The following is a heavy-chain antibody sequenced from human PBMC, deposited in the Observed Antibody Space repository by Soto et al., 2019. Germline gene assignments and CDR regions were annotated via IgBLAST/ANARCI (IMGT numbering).Heavy chain of an antibody. V-gene: IGHV4-31*03. J-gene: IGHJ4*02. Sequence: QVQLQESGPGLVKPSQTLSLTCTVSGGSISSGGYYWSWIRQHPGKGLEWIGYIYYSGSTYYNPSLQRRFTITVEPSKNQFSLKLSSVTAADTAVYYCARVGERTGTDPFDYWGQGTLVTVSS. CDR2: IYYSGST. CDR1: GGSISSGGYY. D-gene: IGHD1-7*01. CDR3: ARVGERTGTDPFDY.